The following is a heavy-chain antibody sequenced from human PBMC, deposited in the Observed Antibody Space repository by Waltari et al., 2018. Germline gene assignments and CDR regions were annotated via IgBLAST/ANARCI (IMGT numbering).Heavy chain of an antibody. CDR3: ARDGVRCPYYYGSGSYYNLDY. D-gene: IGHD3-10*01. Sequence: QVQLVQSGAEGKKPGSSVKVSCKASGGTFSRYAISWVRQAPRQGLQWMGVIIPIFGTANYEQTFQGRVTITADKSTSTAYMELSSLRSEDTAVYYCARDGVRCPYYYGSGSYYNLDYWGQGTLVTVSS. CDR1: GGTFSRYA. CDR2: IIPIFGTA. J-gene: IGHJ4*02. V-gene: IGHV1-69*14.